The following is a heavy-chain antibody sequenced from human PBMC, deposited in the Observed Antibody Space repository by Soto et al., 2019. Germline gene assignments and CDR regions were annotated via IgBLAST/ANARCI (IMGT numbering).Heavy chain of an antibody. CDR1: GGSISSSSYY. J-gene: IGHJ4*02. Sequence: SETLSLTCTVSGGSISSSSYYWGWIRQPPGKGLEWIGSIYYSGSTYYNPSLKSRVTISVDTSKNQFSLKLSSVTAADTAVYYCARHYPASSVLAVYAPFDYWGQGTLVTVSS. V-gene: IGHV4-39*01. CDR3: ARHYPASSVLAVYAPFDY. CDR2: IYYSGST. D-gene: IGHD2-8*01.